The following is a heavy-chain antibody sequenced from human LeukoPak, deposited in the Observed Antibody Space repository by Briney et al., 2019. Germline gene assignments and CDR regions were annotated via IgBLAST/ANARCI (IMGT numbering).Heavy chain of an antibody. CDR2: INWNGDNP. CDR3: ARRSVAGATTGYYYDS. Sequence: GGSLRLSCEASGFTFEDYGMTWVRQRPGKGLEYVCEINWNGDNPVYENSLRGRFTISRDNAKNSVYLQMSSLRVDDTAFYYCARRSVAGATTGYYYDSWGQGTLVTVPS. CDR1: GFTFEDYG. V-gene: IGHV3-20*04. J-gene: IGHJ4*02. D-gene: IGHD1-26*01.